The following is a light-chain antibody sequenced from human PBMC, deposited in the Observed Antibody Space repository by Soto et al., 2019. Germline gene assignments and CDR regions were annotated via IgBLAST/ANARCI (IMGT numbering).Light chain of an antibody. V-gene: IGKV3-20*01. J-gene: IGKJ1*01. CDR2: GAS. CDR3: QQYGSSPT. CDR1: QSVRSSH. Sequence: EIVLTQSPGTLSLSRGERATLSCRASQSVRSSHLAWYQQKPGQAPRLLIYGASSRATGIPDRFSGSGSGTDFTLTINRLEPEDFAVYYCQQYGSSPTCGLGTKVDI.